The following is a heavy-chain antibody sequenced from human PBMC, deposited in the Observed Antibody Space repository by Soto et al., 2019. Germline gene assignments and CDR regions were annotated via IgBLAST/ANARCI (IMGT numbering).Heavy chain of an antibody. CDR1: GGTFSSYA. CDR2: IIPIFGTA. J-gene: IGHJ6*02. Sequence: SVKVSCKASGGTFSSYAISWVRQAPGQGLEWMGGIIPIFGTANYAQKFQGRVTITADESTSTAYMELSSLRSEDTAVYYCASWLPPNYYYYYGMDVWGQGTTVTVSS. D-gene: IGHD5-12*01. CDR3: ASWLPPNYYYYYGMDV. V-gene: IGHV1-69*13.